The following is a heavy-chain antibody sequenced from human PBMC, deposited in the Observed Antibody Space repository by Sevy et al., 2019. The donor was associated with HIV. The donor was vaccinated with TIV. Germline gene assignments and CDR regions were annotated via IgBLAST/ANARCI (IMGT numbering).Heavy chain of an antibody. Sequence: GGSLRLSCAASGFTFSSYGMHWVRQAPGKGLEWVAVISYDGSNKYYADSVKGRFTISRDNSKNTLYLQMNSLRAEDTAVYYCAKDVRSGYPRLFDYWGQGTLVTVSS. J-gene: IGHJ4*02. V-gene: IGHV3-30*18. CDR3: AKDVRSGYPRLFDY. CDR2: ISYDGSNK. D-gene: IGHD3-10*02. CDR1: GFTFSSYG.